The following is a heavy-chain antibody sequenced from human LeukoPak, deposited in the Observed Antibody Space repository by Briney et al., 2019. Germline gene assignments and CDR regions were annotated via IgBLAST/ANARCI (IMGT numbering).Heavy chain of an antibody. CDR1: GFTFSSYW. Sequence: GGSLRLSCAASGFTFSSYWMSWVRQALGRGLDWVANIKQDGSEKYYVDSVKGRFTISRDNAKNSLYLQMNSLRAEDTAVYYCGPEDNWGLDYWGQGTLVTVSS. V-gene: IGHV3-7*01. CDR3: GPEDNWGLDY. CDR2: IKQDGSEK. D-gene: IGHD7-27*01. J-gene: IGHJ4*02.